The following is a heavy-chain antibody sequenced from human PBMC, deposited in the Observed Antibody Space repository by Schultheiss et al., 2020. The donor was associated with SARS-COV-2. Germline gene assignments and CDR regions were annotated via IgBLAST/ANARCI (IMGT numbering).Heavy chain of an antibody. CDR1: GGSFSGYY. V-gene: IGHV4-34*09. CDR2: IYYSGST. CDR3: ARGGNLGAFDI. J-gene: IGHJ3*02. D-gene: IGHD1-26*01. Sequence: SETLSLTCAVYGGSFSGYYWSWIRQPPGKGLEWIGYIYYSGSTYYNPSLKSLVTISVDTSKNQFSLKLSSVTAADTAVYYCARGGNLGAFDIWGQGTMVTVSS.